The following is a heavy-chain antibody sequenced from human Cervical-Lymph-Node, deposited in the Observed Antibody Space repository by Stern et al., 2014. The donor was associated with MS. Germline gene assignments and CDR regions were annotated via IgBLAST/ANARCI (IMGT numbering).Heavy chain of an antibody. CDR1: GYTFSNYA. Sequence: VQLEESGAEVKKPGASVKVTCKTSGYTFSNYAMHWVRQAPGQRLEWMGWINVGNGNTKYSQKFQGRVTITSDTSESTVYMELSSLRSEDTAVYYCARDRYGMDVWGQGTTVIVSS. CDR2: INVGNGNT. V-gene: IGHV1-3*01. J-gene: IGHJ6*02. CDR3: ARDRYGMDV.